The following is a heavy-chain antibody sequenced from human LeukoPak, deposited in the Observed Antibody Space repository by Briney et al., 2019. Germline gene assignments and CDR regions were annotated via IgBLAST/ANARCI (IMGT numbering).Heavy chain of an antibody. D-gene: IGHD4-11*01. CDR1: GYTFTGHY. CDR3: ARAHDYSNYLLDY. CDR2: INPNSGGT. Sequence: ASVKVSCKASGYTFTGHYMHWVRQAPGQGPEWMGRINPNSGGTNYAQKFQGRVTMTRDTSISTACMELSRLRSDDMAVYYCARAHDYSNYLLDYWGQGTLVTVSS. V-gene: IGHV1-2*06. J-gene: IGHJ4*02.